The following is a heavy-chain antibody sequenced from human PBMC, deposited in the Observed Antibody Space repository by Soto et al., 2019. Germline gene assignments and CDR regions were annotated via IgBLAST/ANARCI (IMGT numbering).Heavy chain of an antibody. D-gene: IGHD6-13*01. J-gene: IGHJ6*02. CDR1: GYTFTSYG. V-gene: IGHV1-18*01. Sequence: GASVKVSCKASGYTFTSYGISWVRQAPGQGLEWMGWISAYNGNTNYAQKLQGRVTMTTDTSTSTAYMELRSLRYDDTAVYYCGGVGGGAGGHMGAAAGTGVDYYYGMDVWGQGTTVTVSS. CDR2: ISAYNGNT. CDR3: GGVGGGAGGHMGAAAGTGVDYYYGMDV.